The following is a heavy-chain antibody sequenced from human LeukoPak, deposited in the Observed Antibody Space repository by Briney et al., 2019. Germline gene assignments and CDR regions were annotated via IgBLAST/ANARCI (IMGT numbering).Heavy chain of an antibody. V-gene: IGHV3-9*01. CDR3: AKDLGYSSYESPIDY. Sequence: GRSLRLSCAASGFTFDDYAMHWVRQAPGKGLEWVSGISWNSGSIGYADSVKGRFTISRDNAKNSLYLQMNSLRAEDTALYYCAKDLGYSSYESPIDYWGQGTLVTVSS. CDR2: ISWNSGSI. D-gene: IGHD5-12*01. CDR1: GFTFDDYA. J-gene: IGHJ4*02.